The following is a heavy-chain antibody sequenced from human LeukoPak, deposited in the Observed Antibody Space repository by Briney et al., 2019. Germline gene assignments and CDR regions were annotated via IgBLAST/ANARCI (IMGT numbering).Heavy chain of an antibody. CDR2: IRYDGSNK. CDR1: GFTFSSYG. V-gene: IGHV3-30*02. CDR3: AKELGYCSSTSCPGPYYYYMDV. D-gene: IGHD2-2*01. J-gene: IGHJ6*03. Sequence: GGSLRLSCAASGFTFSSYGMHWVRQAPGKGLEWVAFIRYDGSNKYYADSVKGRFTISRDNSKNTLYLQMNSLRAEDTAVYYCAKELGYCSSTSCPGPYYYYMDVWGKGTTVTVSS.